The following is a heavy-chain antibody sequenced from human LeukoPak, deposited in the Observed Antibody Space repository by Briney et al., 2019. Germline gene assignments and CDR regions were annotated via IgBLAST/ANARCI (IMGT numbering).Heavy chain of an antibody. Sequence: GGSLRLSCAASGFTVSSNYMSWVRQAPGKGLEWVSVIYSGGSTYYADSVKGRFTISRHNSKNTLYLQMNSLRAEDTAVYYCARQADSGYDPFDYWGQGTLVTVSS. V-gene: IGHV3-53*04. D-gene: IGHD5-12*01. CDR3: ARQADSGYDPFDY. CDR2: IYSGGST. J-gene: IGHJ4*02. CDR1: GFTVSSNY.